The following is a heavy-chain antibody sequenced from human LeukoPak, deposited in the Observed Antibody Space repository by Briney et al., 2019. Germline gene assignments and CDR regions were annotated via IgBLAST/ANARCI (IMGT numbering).Heavy chain of an antibody. J-gene: IGHJ4*02. V-gene: IGHV3-9*01. CDR1: GFSFDDYA. CDR2: ISRSSGTI. Sequence: GGSLRLSCVASGFSFDDYAMHWVRQAPGEGLEWVAGISRSSGTIYYSDSVKGRFTISRDNAKNSVYLQMNSLRADDTAFYYCAKDSTPRGVQLAFYFDYWGQGALVTVSS. D-gene: IGHD2-8*01. CDR3: AKDSTPRGVQLAFYFDY.